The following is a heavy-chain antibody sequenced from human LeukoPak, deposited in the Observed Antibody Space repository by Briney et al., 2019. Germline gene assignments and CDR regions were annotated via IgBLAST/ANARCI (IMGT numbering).Heavy chain of an antibody. CDR3: AKDWPLLWFGELLPDAFDI. CDR1: GFTFSSYA. J-gene: IGHJ3*02. Sequence: PGGSLRLSCAASGFTFSSYAMSWVRQAPGKGLEWVSAISGSGGSTYYADSVKGRFTISRDNSKNTLYLQMNSLRAEDTAVYYCAKDWPLLWFGELLPDAFDIWGQGTMVTVSS. CDR2: ISGSGGST. D-gene: IGHD3-10*01. V-gene: IGHV3-23*01.